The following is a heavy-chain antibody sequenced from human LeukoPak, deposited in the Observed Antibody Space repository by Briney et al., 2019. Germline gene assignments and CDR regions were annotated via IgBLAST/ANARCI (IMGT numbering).Heavy chain of an antibody. V-gene: IGHV1-46*01. Sequence: ASVKVSCKASGYTFTSYYMHWVRQAPGQGLEWMGIINPSGGSTSYAQKFQGRVTMTRDTSTSTVYMELGSLRSEDTAVYYCARSGISGGGDVWGKGTTVTVSS. CDR1: GYTFTSYY. CDR3: ARSGISGGGDV. J-gene: IGHJ6*04. D-gene: IGHD3-3*02. CDR2: INPSGGST.